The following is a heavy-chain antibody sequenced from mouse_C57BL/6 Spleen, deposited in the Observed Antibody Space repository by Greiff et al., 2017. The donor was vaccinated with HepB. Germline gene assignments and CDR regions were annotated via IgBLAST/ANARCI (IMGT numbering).Heavy chain of an antibody. J-gene: IGHJ1*03. CDR3: TTDYYGSSRRYFGV. D-gene: IGHD1-1*01. V-gene: IGHV14-1*01. CDR2: IDPEDGDT. CDR1: GFNIKDYY. Sequence: VQLQQSGAELVRPGASVKLSCTASGFNIKDYYMHWVKQRPEQGLEWIGRIDPEDGDTEYDSKFQGKATMTADTSSNTAYLQLSSLTSEDAAVYYCTTDYYGSSRRYFGVWGTGTTVTVSS.